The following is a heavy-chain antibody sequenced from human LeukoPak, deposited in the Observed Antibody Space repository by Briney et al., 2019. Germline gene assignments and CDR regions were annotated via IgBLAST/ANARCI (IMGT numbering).Heavy chain of an antibody. CDR2: IYYSGST. CDR3: ARRLGTNYYYYMDV. J-gene: IGHJ6*03. CDR1: GGSISSSSDY. D-gene: IGHD1/OR15-1a*01. Sequence: SETLSLTCTVSGGSISSSSDYWGWIRQPPGKGLEWIGSIYYSGSTYYNPSLKSRVTISVDTSKNQFSLKLSSVTAADTAVYCCARRLGTNYYYYMDVWGKGTTVTVSS. V-gene: IGHV4-39*01.